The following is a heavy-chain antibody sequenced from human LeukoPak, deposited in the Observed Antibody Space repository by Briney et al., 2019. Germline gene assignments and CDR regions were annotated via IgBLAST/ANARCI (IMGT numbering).Heavy chain of an antibody. J-gene: IGHJ4*02. Sequence: GGSLRLSCAASGFTFSNYSMSWVRQAPGKGLEWVSSISGSDTSTYYADSVKGRYTISRDNSKNTLELQMNSLRAEDTAVYYCTKARSASSSSCYNYWGQGILVTVSS. V-gene: IGHV3-23*01. D-gene: IGHD2-2*02. CDR3: TKARSASSSSCYNY. CDR2: ISGSDTST. CDR1: GFTFSNYS.